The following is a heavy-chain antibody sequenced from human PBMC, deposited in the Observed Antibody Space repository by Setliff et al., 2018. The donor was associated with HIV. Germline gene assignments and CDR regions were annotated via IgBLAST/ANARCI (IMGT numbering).Heavy chain of an antibody. V-gene: IGHV3-74*01. CDR3: ARLPQDVRSSIDF. J-gene: IGHJ4*02. CDR2: INVDGGSI. CDR1: GFTFTDYW. Sequence: GSLRLSCAASGFTFTDYWMHWVRQVPGQGLVWVSRINVDGGSISYADSVKGRFTISRDNAKNTLFLQMNSLRAEDTAVYYCARLPQDVRSSIDFWGQGTLVTVSS. D-gene: IGHD6-6*01.